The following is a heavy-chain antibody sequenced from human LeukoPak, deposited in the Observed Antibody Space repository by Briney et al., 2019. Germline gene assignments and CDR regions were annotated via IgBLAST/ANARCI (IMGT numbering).Heavy chain of an antibody. CDR2: ISGSGGST. CDR3: AKDGIDSGDPNGFDP. V-gene: IGHV3-23*01. Sequence: GGSLRLSCAASGFTFNSYAMSWVRQAAGKGLEWVSSISGSGGSTYYADSVKGRFTISRDSSENMLYLQMNILRAEDTAIYYCAKDGIDSGDPNGFDPWGQGTLVTVSS. CDR1: GFTFNSYA. J-gene: IGHJ5*02. D-gene: IGHD3-10*01.